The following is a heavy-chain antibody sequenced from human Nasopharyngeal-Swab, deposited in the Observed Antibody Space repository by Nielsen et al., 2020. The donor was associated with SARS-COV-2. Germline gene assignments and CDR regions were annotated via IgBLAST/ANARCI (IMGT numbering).Heavy chain of an antibody. J-gene: IGHJ4*02. Sequence: SHTLSLTCTVSGASISSYYWSWFRQSPGKGLEWFGYFYYSGITNYNPSLNSRVTILLDTSKNQFSLKLYSVTAADTAVYYCAREVVGGLVDSWGQGTLVTVSS. CDR3: AREVVGGLVDS. V-gene: IGHV4-59*12. CDR2: FYYSGIT. CDR1: GASISSYY. D-gene: IGHD1-26*01.